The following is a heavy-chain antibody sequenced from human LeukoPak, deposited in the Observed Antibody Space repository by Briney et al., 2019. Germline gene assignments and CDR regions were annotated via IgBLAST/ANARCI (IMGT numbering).Heavy chain of an antibody. Sequence: GGSLRLSCAASEFTFSSFGMHWVRQAPGQGLEWVAFILYDGTNKYYADSVKGRFTISRDNSKNTLSLQMNSLRAEDTAVYYCARDPLDSSSWYSGWFDPWGQGTLVTVSS. CDR3: ARDPLDSSSWYSGWFDP. V-gene: IGHV3-30*02. D-gene: IGHD6-13*01. J-gene: IGHJ5*02. CDR2: ILYDGTNK. CDR1: EFTFSSFG.